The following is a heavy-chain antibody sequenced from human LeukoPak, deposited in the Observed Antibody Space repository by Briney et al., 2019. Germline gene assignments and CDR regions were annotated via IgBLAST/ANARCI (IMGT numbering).Heavy chain of an antibody. CDR1: GGSISSYY. D-gene: IGHD4-17*01. CDR2: IYYSGST. Sequence: SETLSLTCTVSGGSISSYYWSWIRQPPGKGLEWIGYIYYSGSTNYNPSLKSRVTISVDTSKNQFSLKLSSVTAADTAVYYCARDDSSRTTVTTRGQGTLVTVSS. CDR3: ARDDSSRTTVTT. V-gene: IGHV4-59*12. J-gene: IGHJ4*02.